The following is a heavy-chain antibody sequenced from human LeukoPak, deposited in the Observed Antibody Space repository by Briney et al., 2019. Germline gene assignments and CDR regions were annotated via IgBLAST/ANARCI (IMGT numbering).Heavy chain of an antibody. D-gene: IGHD3-10*01. CDR2: ISGSGGST. CDR3: ARVGSGSYYNH. CDR1: GFTFSSHA. Sequence: PGGSLRLSCAASGFTFSSHAMSWVRQAPGKGLEWVSAISGSGGSTYYADSVKGRFTISRDNSKNTLYLQMNSLRAEDTAVYYCARVGSGSYYNHWGQGTLVTVSS. J-gene: IGHJ4*02. V-gene: IGHV3-23*01.